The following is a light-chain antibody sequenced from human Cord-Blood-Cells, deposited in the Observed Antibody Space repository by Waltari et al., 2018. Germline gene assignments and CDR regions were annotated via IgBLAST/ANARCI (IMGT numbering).Light chain of an antibody. Sequence: EIVMTQSPATLSVSPGERATLSCRASQSVSSNLAWYQQKPVQAPRLLIYGASTRATGIPARFSGSWSGAEFTLTISSLQSEDFAVYYCQQYNNWPRTFGQGTKVEIK. V-gene: IGKV3-15*01. J-gene: IGKJ1*01. CDR1: QSVSSN. CDR3: QQYNNWPRT. CDR2: GAS.